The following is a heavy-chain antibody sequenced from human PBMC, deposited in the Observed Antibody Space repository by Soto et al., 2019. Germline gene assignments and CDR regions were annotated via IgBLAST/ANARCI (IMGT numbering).Heavy chain of an antibody. CDR2: ISPTGTQA. CDR3: ARVSDIVVVVAATPYYYYGMDV. Sequence: GSLRLSCVASGFGFSDYYMTWIRQAPGKGLEWISYISPTGTQAVYADSLRGRFTISRDNATNSLYLQINNPRVEDTAVYYCARVSDIVVVVAATPYYYYGMDVWGQGTTVTVSS. D-gene: IGHD2-15*01. CDR1: GFGFSDYY. J-gene: IGHJ6*02. V-gene: IGHV3-11*05.